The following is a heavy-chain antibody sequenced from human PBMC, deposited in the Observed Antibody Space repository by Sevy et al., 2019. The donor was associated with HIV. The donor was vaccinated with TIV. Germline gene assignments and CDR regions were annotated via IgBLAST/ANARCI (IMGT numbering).Heavy chain of an antibody. D-gene: IGHD6-25*01. CDR3: AKGGSGGIDHYGMDV. J-gene: IGHJ6*02. Sequence: GSLRLSCAASGFRFNNFGMYWVRQAPGKGLEGVAFIRYDGINKYYVDSVKGRSTISRDNSKDTLYLEMKSMRLEDTAIYYCAKGGSGGIDHYGMDVWGQGTTVTVSS. V-gene: IGHV3-30*02. CDR1: GFRFNNFG. CDR2: IRYDGINK.